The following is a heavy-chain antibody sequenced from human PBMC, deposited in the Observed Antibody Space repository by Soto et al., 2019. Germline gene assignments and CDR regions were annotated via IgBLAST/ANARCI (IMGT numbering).Heavy chain of an antibody. J-gene: IGHJ4*02. V-gene: IGHV3-53*01. CDR1: GFTVSTNY. D-gene: IGHD3-10*01. Sequence: EGSLRLSCEAFGFTVSTNYMSWVRQTPGKGLEWVSVFYSGGSTFYADSVKGRFTISRDNSRNTLYLQMRSLRAEDTAVYYCARGFPSMTYYGEYYFDYWGQGTLVTVSS. CDR3: ARGFPSMTYYGEYYFDY. CDR2: FYSGGST.